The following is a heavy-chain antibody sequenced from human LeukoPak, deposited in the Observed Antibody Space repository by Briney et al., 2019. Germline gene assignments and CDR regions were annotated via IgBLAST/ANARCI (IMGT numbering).Heavy chain of an antibody. CDR1: GFTFSSYA. CDR3: ARDGRPYSGYDSYNWFDP. V-gene: IGHV3-30-3*01. Sequence: PGGSLRLSCAASGFTFSSYAMHWVRQGPGKGLEWVAVISYDGSNKYYADSVKGRFTISRDNSKNTLYLQMNSLRAEDTAVYYCARDGRPYSGYDSYNWFDPWGQGTLVTVSS. CDR2: ISYDGSNK. J-gene: IGHJ5*02. D-gene: IGHD5-12*01.